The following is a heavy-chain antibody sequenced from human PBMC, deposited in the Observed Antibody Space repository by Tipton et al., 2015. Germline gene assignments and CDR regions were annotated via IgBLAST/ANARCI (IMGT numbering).Heavy chain of an antibody. J-gene: IGHJ4*02. D-gene: IGHD4-23*01. CDR1: GYTFTNSY. Sequence: QLVQSGAEVKKPGTSVTVSCKASGYTFTNSYTHWVRQAPGQGLEWMGIIDLGRGTTKYAQEFQGRVTMTRDTSTTTVYMELSSLRSEDTAVYYCARARGRHGGLFDSWGQGILVTVSS. V-gene: IGHV1-46*01. CDR2: IDLGRGTT. CDR3: ARARGRHGGLFDS.